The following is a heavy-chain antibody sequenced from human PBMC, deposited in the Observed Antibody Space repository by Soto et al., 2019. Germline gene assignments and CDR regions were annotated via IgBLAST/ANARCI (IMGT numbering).Heavy chain of an antibody. Sequence: GGSLRLSCAASGFTFSSYAMSWVRQAPGKGLEWVSAISGSGGSTYYADSVKGRFTISRDNSKNTLYLQMNSLRAEDTAVYYCAKFASLAVRPKRQPPHFDYWGQGTLVTVSS. CDR3: AKFASLAVRPKRQPPHFDY. CDR2: ISGSGGST. CDR1: GFTFSSYA. V-gene: IGHV3-23*01. J-gene: IGHJ4*02. D-gene: IGHD3-3*02.